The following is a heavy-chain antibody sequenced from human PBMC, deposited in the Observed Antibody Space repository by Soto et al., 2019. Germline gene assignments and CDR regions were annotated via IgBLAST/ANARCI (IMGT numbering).Heavy chain of an antibody. CDR2: ISYDGSNK. D-gene: IGHD6-13*01. CDR3: AMLAGIAAARVTPAY. CDR1: GFTFSSYA. Sequence: GGSLRLSCAASGFTFSSYAMHWVRQAPGKGLEWVAVISYDGSNKYYADSVKGRFTISRDNPKNSLYLQMNSLRAEDTAVCYCAMLAGIAAARVTPAYCGQGTLVPVSS. J-gene: IGHJ1*01. V-gene: IGHV3-30-3*01.